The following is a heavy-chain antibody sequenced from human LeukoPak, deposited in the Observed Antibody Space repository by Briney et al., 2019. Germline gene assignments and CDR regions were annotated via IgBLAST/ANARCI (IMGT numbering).Heavy chain of an antibody. V-gene: IGHV3-23*01. Sequence: GGSLRLSCAASGFTFSSYAMHWVRQAPGKGLECVSVISYTGDRTYYADSVKGRFTISRDNAKNTLYLQMNSLGAEDTAVYYCAKDLKLYSKSYRNWFDPWGQGTLVTVSS. CDR1: GFTFSSYA. J-gene: IGHJ5*02. CDR3: AKDLKLYSKSYRNWFDP. CDR2: ISYTGDRT. D-gene: IGHD3-16*02.